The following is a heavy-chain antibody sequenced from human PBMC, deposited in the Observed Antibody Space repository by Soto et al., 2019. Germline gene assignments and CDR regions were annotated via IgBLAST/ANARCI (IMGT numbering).Heavy chain of an antibody. CDR3: AREGPAPYYYYGMDV. V-gene: IGHV1-18*01. CDR2: ISAYNGNT. Sequence: QVQLVQSGGEVKKPGASVKVSCKTSGYSFTTYGISWVRQAPGQGLEWLGWISAYNGNTNYAQKLQGRVTMTTDTSTSTADMELMSLRSDDTAVYYCAREGPAPYYYYGMDVWGQGSTVTVSS. CDR1: GYSFTTYG. J-gene: IGHJ6*02.